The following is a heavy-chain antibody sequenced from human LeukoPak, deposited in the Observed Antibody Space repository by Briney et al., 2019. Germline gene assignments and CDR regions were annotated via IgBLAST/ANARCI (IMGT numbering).Heavy chain of an antibody. CDR2: ISSGSDYT. D-gene: IGHD3/OR15-3a*01. CDR3: AKIGVIGHWYYDL. Sequence: GGSLRLSCAVSGFTFSHYAMSWVRQAPGKGPEWVSSISSGSDYTFYADSVRGRFTIFRDNSKNTMYLQMNSLRVGDTAVYYCAKIGVIGHWYYDLWGRGTLVTVSS. J-gene: IGHJ2*01. V-gene: IGHV3-23*01. CDR1: GFTFSHYA.